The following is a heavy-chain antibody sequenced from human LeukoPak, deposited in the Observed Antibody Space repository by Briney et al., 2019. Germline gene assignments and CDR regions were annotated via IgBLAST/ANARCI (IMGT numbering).Heavy chain of an antibody. J-gene: IGHJ3*02. D-gene: IGHD2-15*01. Sequence: GGSLRLSCAASGFMFSSYSMNWVRQAPGKGLEWVSSLSGSRSTIYYADSVKGRFTISRDNAKNSLYLQMNSLRVEDTAVYYCARSRGGLHDVFDIWGQGTMVTVSS. CDR2: LSGSRSTI. CDR1: GFMFSSYS. CDR3: ARSRGGLHDVFDI. V-gene: IGHV3-21*01.